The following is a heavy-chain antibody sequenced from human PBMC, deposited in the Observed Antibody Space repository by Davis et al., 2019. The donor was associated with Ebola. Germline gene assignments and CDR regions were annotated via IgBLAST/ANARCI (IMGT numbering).Heavy chain of an antibody. D-gene: IGHD3-22*01. CDR1: GGSISSSGYH. CDR2: LYHRGNS. J-gene: IGHJ3*02. V-gene: IGHV4-39*01. Sequence: MPSETLSLTCTVSGGSISSSGYHWVWLRQPPGKGLEWVGSLYHRGNSYYSPSLKSRAIISVDKSKNQFSLRLTSVTAADTAVYYCARQVGGYYYDSSGYYLRPDAFDIWGQGTMVTVSS. CDR3: ARQVGGYYYDSSGYYLRPDAFDI.